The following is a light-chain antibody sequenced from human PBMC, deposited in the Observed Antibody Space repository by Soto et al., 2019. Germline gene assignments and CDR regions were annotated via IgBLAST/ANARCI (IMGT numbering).Light chain of an antibody. CDR2: KAS. CDR1: QSISPW. CDR3: QRYASYRK. J-gene: IGKJ1*01. Sequence: IQMTQSPSTLSASVGDRVTITCRASQSISPWLAWYQQIPGEAPKLLIYKASSLESWVPSRFSGSGSGTEFTLTISSLQPVDVATYYCQRYASYRKFGQ. V-gene: IGKV1-5*03.